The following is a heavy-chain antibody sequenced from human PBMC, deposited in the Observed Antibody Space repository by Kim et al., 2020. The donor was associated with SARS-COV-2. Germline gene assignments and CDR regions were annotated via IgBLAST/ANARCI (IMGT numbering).Heavy chain of an antibody. CDR3: ARVVSWYCSGGSCDDGWYYFDY. D-gene: IGHD2-15*01. V-gene: IGHV3-53*01. J-gene: IGHJ4*02. CDR2: IYSGGST. Sequence: GGSLRLSCAASGFTVSSNYMSWVRQAPGKGLEWVSVIYSGGSTYYADSVKGRFTISRDNSKNTLYLQMNSLRAEDTAVYYCARVVSWYCSGGSCDDGWYYFDYWGQGTLVTVSS. CDR1: GFTVSSNY.